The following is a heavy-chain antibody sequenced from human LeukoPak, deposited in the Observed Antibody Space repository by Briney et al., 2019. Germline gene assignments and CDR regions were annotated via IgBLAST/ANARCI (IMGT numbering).Heavy chain of an antibody. CDR3: ARDGGIVGAPIY. CDR2: ISSSSSYL. Sequence: PGGSLRLSCAASGFTFSSYSMNGVRPPPGKGLEWVSSISSSSSYLYYADSVKGRFTITRDNAKNSLYLQMNSLRAEDTAVYYCARDGGIVGAPIYWGQGTLVTVSS. J-gene: IGHJ4*02. D-gene: IGHD1-26*01. CDR1: GFTFSSYS. V-gene: IGHV3-21*01.